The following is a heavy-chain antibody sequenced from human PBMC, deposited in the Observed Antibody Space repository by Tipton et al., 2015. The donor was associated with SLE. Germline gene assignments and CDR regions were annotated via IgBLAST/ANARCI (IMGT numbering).Heavy chain of an antibody. V-gene: IGHV4-31*03. CDR1: GGSISSGGYY. D-gene: IGHD3-16*01. CDR3: ARTFAFIAFDI. J-gene: IGHJ3*02. Sequence: TLSLTCTVSGGSISSGGYYWSWIRQHPGKGLEWIGYIYYSGSTYYNPSLKSRVTISVDTSKNQFSLKLSSVTAADTAVYYCARTFAFIAFDIWGQGTMVTVSS. CDR2: IYYSGST.